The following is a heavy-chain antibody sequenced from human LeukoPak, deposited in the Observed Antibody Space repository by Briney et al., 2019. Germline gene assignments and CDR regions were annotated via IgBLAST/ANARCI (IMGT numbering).Heavy chain of an antibody. CDR3: ARDIGSYHACDY. CDR2: ISSSSSYI. D-gene: IGHD1-26*01. Sequence: KTGGSLRLSCAASGFTFSSYSMNWVRQAPGKGLEWVSSISSSSSYIYYADSVKGRFTISRDNAKNSLYLQMNSLRAEDTAVYYCARDIGSYHACDYWGQGTLVTVSS. J-gene: IGHJ4*02. V-gene: IGHV3-21*01. CDR1: GFTFSSYS.